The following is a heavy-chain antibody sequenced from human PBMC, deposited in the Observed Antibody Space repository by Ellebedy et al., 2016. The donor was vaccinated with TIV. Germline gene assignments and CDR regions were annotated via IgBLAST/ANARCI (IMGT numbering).Heavy chain of an antibody. V-gene: IGHV3-23*01. J-gene: IGHJ1*01. CDR1: GFTFSSYA. CDR3: SKEDYYDSSGYYYLGDFQH. Sequence: GESLKISCGASGFTFSSYAMSWVRQAPGKGVEWVPAISGSGGSTYYADSVKGRFTISRDNSKNTLYLQMNSLRAEDTAVYYYSKEDYYDSSGYYYLGDFQHWGQGTLVTVSS. CDR2: ISGSGGST. D-gene: IGHD3-22*01.